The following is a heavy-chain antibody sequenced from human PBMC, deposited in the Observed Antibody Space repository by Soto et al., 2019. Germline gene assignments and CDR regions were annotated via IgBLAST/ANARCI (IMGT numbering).Heavy chain of an antibody. CDR3: ARDFAYFDS. CDR2: VYHTGRT. V-gene: IGHV4-61*01. CDR1: CGSFKAGSYS. D-gene: IGHD3-3*01. J-gene: IGHJ4*02. Sequence: LSLTCTFSCGSFKAGSYSLSWIRQPPGKGLEWIGYVYHTGRTSYNPSLKSRVSISMDTSKNQFSLNLDSVTAADTAGYFCARDFAYFDSWGKGTLVTVSS.